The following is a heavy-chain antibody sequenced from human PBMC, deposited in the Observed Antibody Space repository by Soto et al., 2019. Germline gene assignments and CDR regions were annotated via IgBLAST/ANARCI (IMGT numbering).Heavy chain of an antibody. CDR2: ISYDGSNK. V-gene: IGHV3-30-3*01. CDR1: GFTFSSYA. CDR3: ARGPDY. Sequence: QPGGSLRLSCAASGFTFSSYAMHWVRQAPGKGLEWVAVISYDGSNKYYADSVKGRFTISRDNSKNTLYLQMNSLRAEDTAVYYCARGPDYWGQGTLVTVSS. J-gene: IGHJ4*02.